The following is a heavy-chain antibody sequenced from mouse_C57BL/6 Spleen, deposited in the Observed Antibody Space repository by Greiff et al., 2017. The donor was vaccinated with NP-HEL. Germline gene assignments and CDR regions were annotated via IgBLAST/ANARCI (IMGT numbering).Heavy chain of an antibody. D-gene: IGHD3-2*02. V-gene: IGHV1-9*01. J-gene: IGHJ3*01. CDR3: ASGVSSGYWFAY. CDR2: ILSGSGST. Sequence: QVQLQQSGAELMKPGASVKLSCKATGYTFTGYWLEWVKQRPGHGLEWIGEILSGSGSTNYNQKFKGKATFTADTSSNTAYMQLSSLTTEDSAIYYCASGVSSGYWFAYWGQGTLVTVSA. CDR1: GYTFTGYW.